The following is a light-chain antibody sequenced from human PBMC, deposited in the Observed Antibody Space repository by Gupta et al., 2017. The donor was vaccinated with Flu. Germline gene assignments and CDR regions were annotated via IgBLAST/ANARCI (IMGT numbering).Light chain of an antibody. CDR2: WAS. Sequence: NCKSSQSGLYRSNNKNYLAWYQQKPGQPPKLLIYWASTRESGVPDRVSGSGSGTDFTLAISSLQAEDVAVYYCQEYYSTRGTFGQGTKVEIK. CDR1: QSGLYRSNNKNY. CDR3: QEYYSTRGT. J-gene: IGKJ1*01. V-gene: IGKV4-1*01.